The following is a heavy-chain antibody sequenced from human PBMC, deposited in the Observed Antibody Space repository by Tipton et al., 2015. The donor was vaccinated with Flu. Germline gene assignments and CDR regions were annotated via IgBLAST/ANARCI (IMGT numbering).Heavy chain of an antibody. CDR2: IYYSGST. CDR1: GGSISSYY. CDR3: ARYGAYDGSRYFQH. D-gene: IGHD5-12*01. Sequence: TLSLTCTVSGGSISSYYWSWIRQPPGKGLEWIGYIYYSGSTNYNPSLKSRVTISVDTSKNQFSLNLSSVTAADTAVYYCARYGAYDGSRYFQHWGQGTLVTVSS. V-gene: IGHV4-59*01. J-gene: IGHJ1*01.